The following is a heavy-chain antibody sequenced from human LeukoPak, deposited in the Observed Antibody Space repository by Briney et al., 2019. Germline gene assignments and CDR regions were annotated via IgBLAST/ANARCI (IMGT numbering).Heavy chain of an antibody. CDR1: AGSISSYY. V-gene: IGHV4-4*07. J-gene: IGHJ2*01. CDR3: AIIQGRTKYFDL. Sequence: SETLSLTCTVSAGSISSYYWSWIRQSAGKGLEWIGRIYTGGSTSYNPSLKSRVTMSVDTSKNQFSLKLSSVTAADTAVYYCAIIQGRTKYFDLWGRGTLVTVSS. D-gene: IGHD2-8*01. CDR2: IYTGGST.